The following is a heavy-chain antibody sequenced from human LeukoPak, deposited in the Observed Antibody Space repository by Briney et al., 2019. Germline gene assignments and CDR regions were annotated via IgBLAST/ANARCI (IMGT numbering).Heavy chain of an antibody. CDR2: ISAYNGNT. D-gene: IGHD3-9*01. J-gene: IGHJ4*02. Sequence: ASVKVSCKASGYTFTSYGISWVRQAPGQGLEWMGWISAYNGNTNYAQKLQGRVTMTTDTSTNTAYMELSSLRSEDTAVYYCARGRGRLVFDYWGQGTLVTVSS. CDR3: ARGRGRLVFDY. V-gene: IGHV1-18*01. CDR1: GYTFTSYG.